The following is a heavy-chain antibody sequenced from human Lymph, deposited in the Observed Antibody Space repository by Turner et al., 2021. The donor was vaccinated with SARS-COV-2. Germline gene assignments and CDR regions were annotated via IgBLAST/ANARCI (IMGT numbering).Heavy chain of an antibody. CDR3: ARDVERYNDFWSGYSGGYGMDV. J-gene: IGHJ6*02. CDR1: GYTFTGSF. Sequence: QVQLVQSGAEAKKPGASVKVSCKASGYTFTGSFMHWVRQAPGQGLEWMGWINPNSGGTNYAQKFQGRVTMTRDTSISAAYMELSRLRSDDTAVYYCARDVERYNDFWSGYSGGYGMDVWGQGTTVTVSS. V-gene: IGHV1-2*02. D-gene: IGHD3-3*01. CDR2: INPNSGGT.